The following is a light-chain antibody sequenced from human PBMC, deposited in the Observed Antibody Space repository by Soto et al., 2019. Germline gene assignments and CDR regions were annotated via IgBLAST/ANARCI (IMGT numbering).Light chain of an antibody. V-gene: IGKV3-11*01. Sequence: EIVLTQSPATLSLSPGERATLSCRASQSVSSYLAWYQQKLGQAPRLLIYDASNRATGIPARFSGSGSGTDFTLPISSLEPEDFAVYYCQQRSNWPRTFGQGTKVEIK. CDR1: QSVSSY. CDR3: QQRSNWPRT. J-gene: IGKJ1*01. CDR2: DAS.